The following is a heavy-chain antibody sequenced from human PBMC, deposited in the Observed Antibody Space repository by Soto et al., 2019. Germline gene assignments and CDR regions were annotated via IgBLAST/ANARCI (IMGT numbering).Heavy chain of an antibody. CDR3: ARDHYGPGWFDP. V-gene: IGHV3-11*05. CDR1: GFTFSDYY. Sequence: GGSLRLSCAASGFTFSDYYMSWIRQAPGKGLEWVSYISSSSSYTNYADSVKGRFTISRDNAKNPLYLQMNSLRAEDTAVYYCARDHYGPGWFDPWGQGTLVTVS. CDR2: ISSSSSYT. J-gene: IGHJ5*02. D-gene: IGHD3-10*01.